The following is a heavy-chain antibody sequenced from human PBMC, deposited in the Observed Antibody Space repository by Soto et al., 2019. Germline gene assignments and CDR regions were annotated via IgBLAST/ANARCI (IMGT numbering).Heavy chain of an antibody. CDR2: ISAFTDYT. CDR3: AKDRPRFTQQIVDVY. CDR1: GYTFTEHG. Sequence: QIQLVQSGGEVKKPGASVKVSCKASGYTFTEHGISWVRQSPGQGLDWVGWISAFTDYTDYAQKFRGRVTLTTDKSASTAYMELRSLTSEDTAVYYCAKDRPRFTQQIVDVYWGQGTLVPVSS. D-gene: IGHD3-16*02. V-gene: IGHV1-18*04. J-gene: IGHJ1*01.